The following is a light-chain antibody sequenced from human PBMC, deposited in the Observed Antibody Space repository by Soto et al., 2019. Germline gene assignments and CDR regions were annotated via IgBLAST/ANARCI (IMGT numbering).Light chain of an antibody. CDR2: QDI. CDR3: QAWDSSTVV. V-gene: IGLV3-1*01. Sequence: SYEMTQPPSVSVSPGRTASMTCSGDKLGNKNVCWYQQKPGQSPVLVIYQDIRRPSGIPERFSGSNSGNTATLTISGTQAMDEADYYCQAWDSSTVVFGGGTKLTVL. J-gene: IGLJ2*01. CDR1: KLGNKN.